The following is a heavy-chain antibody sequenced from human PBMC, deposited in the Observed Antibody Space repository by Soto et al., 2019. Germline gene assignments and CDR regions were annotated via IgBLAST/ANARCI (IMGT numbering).Heavy chain of an antibody. CDR3: ARLGIAAPGNPGP. D-gene: IGHD6-13*01. V-gene: IGHV5-10-1*01. Sequence: HGESLKISCKGSGYSFTTYWISWVRQMPGKGLERMGRIDPSDSYTNYSPSFQGHVTISADKSISTAYLQWSSLKASDTAMYYCARLGIAAPGNPGPWGQGTLVTVSS. CDR2: IDPSDSYT. CDR1: GYSFTTYW. J-gene: IGHJ5*02.